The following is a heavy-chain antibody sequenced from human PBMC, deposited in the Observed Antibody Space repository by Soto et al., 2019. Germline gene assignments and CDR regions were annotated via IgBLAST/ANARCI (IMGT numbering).Heavy chain of an antibody. CDR2: IKQDGSEK. D-gene: IGHD1-26*01. V-gene: IGHV3-7*04. CDR3: ARGRGSMDV. CDR1: GFTFNSYW. J-gene: IGHJ6*02. Sequence: EVQLVESGGGLVQPGGSLRLSCVASGFTFNSYWMSWVRQAPGKGLEWVANIKQDGSEKYYVDSVKGRFTISRDNANNSLYLQMNSLRAEDTAVYFCARGRGSMDVWGRGTTVSVSS.